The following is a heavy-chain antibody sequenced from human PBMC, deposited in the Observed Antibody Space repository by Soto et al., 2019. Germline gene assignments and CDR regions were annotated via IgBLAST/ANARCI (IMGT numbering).Heavy chain of an antibody. J-gene: IGHJ5*02. D-gene: IGHD2-15*01. V-gene: IGHV4-30-2*01. CDR1: GGSISSGGYS. Sequence: TLSLTFAVSGGSISSGGYSWSWIRQPPGKGLEWIGYIYHSGSTYYNPSLKSRVTISVDRSKNQFSLKLSSVTAADTAVYYCHREVVAATNWFDPWGQGTLVTVSS. CDR2: IYHSGST. CDR3: HREVVAATNWFDP.